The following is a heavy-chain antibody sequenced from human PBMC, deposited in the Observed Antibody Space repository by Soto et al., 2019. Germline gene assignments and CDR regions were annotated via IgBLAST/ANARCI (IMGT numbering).Heavy chain of an antibody. CDR2: ISSSSSYI. CDR1: GFTFCTYS. J-gene: IGHJ4*02. CDR3: ARGPRSFDY. V-gene: IGHV3-21*01. Sequence: GGSLKLSCAASGFTFCTYSMNWVRQAPGKGLEWVSSISSSSSYIYYADSVKGRFTISRDNAKNSLYLQMNSLRAEDTAVYYCARGPRSFDYWGQGTLVTGSS.